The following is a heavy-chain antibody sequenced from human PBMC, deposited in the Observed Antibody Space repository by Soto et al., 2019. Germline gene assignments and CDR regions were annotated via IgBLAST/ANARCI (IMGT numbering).Heavy chain of an antibody. J-gene: IGHJ4*02. CDR3: ARNDYGAAFDY. Sequence: QVQLVQSGAGVKKPGSSVKVSCNASGGTFSSYAISWVRQAPGQGLEWMGGIIPIFGTANYAQKFQGRVKITADESTSTAYMELSSLRSEDTAVYFCARNDYGAAFDYWGQGTLVTVSS. D-gene: IGHD4-17*01. V-gene: IGHV1-69*12. CDR1: GGTFSSYA. CDR2: IIPIFGTA.